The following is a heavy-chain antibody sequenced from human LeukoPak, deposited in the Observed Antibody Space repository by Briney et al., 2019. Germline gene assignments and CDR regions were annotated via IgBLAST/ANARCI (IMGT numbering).Heavy chain of an antibody. Sequence: ASVKLSCTASGGTFSSYAISWVRQAPGQGLEWMGGIIPIFGTANYAHKFQGRVTITTDESTSTAYMQLSSLRSEDTAVYYCAREVWSGYYDYFDYWGQGTLVTVSS. CDR1: GGTFSSYA. V-gene: IGHV1-69*05. D-gene: IGHD3-3*01. CDR3: AREVWSGYYDYFDY. CDR2: IIPIFGTA. J-gene: IGHJ4*02.